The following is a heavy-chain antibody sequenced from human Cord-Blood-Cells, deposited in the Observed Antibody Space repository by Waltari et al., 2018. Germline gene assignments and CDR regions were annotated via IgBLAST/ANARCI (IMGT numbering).Heavy chain of an antibody. CDR1: AFPFRSYA. CDR3: AKALEVRGVIKVPLDY. J-gene: IGHJ4*02. D-gene: IGHD3-10*01. V-gene: IGHV3-23*01. CDR2: ISGSGGST. Sequence: EVELLESGGGLVQPGGSLRLSCASSAFPFRSYAMLWVRPARGKGLEWVAAISGSGGSTYYADAVKGRFTISRDNSKNALYLQMNSLRAEDTAVYYCAKALEVRGVIKVPLDYWGQGTLVTVSS.